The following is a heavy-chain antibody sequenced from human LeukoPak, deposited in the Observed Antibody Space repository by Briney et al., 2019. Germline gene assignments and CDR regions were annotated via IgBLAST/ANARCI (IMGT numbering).Heavy chain of an antibody. CDR2: INPDSGGT. V-gene: IGHV1-2*02. CDR1: GYTFTGYY. CDR3: AGAGYSGNYYYYFDF. D-gene: IGHD1-26*01. Sequence: GASVKVSCKASGYTFTGYYMHWVRQAPGQGLEWVGWINPDSGGTNYGQKFQGRVTMTRDTSTSTVYMQLSRLRSDDTAVYYCAGAGYSGNYYYYFDFWGQGTLVTVSS. J-gene: IGHJ4*02.